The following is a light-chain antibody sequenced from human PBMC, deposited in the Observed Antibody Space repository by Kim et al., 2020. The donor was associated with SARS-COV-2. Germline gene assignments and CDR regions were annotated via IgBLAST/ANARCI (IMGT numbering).Light chain of an antibody. CDR3: QAWDSSYVV. CDR2: QDS. J-gene: IGLJ2*01. V-gene: IGLV3-1*01. Sequence: SYELTQPPSVSVSPGQTASITCSGDKLGDKYACWYQQKPGQSPVLVIYQDSKRPSRILERFSGSNSGNTATLTISGTQAMDEADYYCQAWDSSYVV. CDR1: KLGDKY.